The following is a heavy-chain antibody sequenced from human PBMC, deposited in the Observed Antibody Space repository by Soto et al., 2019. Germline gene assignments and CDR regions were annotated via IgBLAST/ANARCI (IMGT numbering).Heavy chain of an antibody. J-gene: IGHJ4*02. Sequence: SETLSLTCTVSGDSASSASYPWSWIRQVPGKNLEWIGYMFYRGSSYYHPSLKSRVSISLDPSKNQLSLNLNSVTAADTAVYYWARGTYGATSVLAYWGQGVLVTVSS. CDR2: MFYRGSS. CDR1: GDSASSASYP. V-gene: IGHV4-31*03. D-gene: IGHD4-17*01. CDR3: ARGTYGATSVLAY.